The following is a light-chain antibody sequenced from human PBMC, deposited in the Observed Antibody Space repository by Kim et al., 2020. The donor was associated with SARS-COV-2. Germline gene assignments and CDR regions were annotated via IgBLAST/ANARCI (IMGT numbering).Light chain of an antibody. J-gene: IGLJ3*02. CDR2: GNT. Sequence: ELTQPPSASGTPGQRVTISCSGSNSNIGNNHVYWYQQFPGAAPKVLIYGNTQRPSGVPDRFSGSKSGTSASLAISGLRSEDEADYFCAAWHYSLRAWVFGRGTQLTVL. CDR3: AAWHYSLRAWV. CDR1: NSNIGNNH. V-gene: IGLV1-47*01.